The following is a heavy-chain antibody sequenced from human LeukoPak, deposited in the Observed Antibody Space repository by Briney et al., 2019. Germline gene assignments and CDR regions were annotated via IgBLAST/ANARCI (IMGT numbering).Heavy chain of an antibody. V-gene: IGHV3-23*01. CDR1: GFTFGTYG. CDR3: ARELVSLGTGYFDL. J-gene: IGHJ2*01. CDR2: ITGSSTWT. D-gene: IGHD7-27*01. Sequence: GGSLRLSCEASGFTFGTYGMTWVRQAPGKGLEWVSGITGSSTWTYYADSVRGRFTISRDNCKNTLHLQMNNLTADDTAIYYCARELVSLGTGYFDLWGRGTLVTVSS.